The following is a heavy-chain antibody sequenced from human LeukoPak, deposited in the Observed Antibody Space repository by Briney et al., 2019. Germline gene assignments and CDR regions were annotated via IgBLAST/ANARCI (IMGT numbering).Heavy chain of an antibody. CDR1: GFTFNDYY. Sequence: GGSLRLSCAASGFTFNDYYMSWIRQAPGKGLEGLSYIKIGGTNTHYADSVKGRFTISRDTAKKSLYFEMNNLRAEDTAVYYCATDGAGFDTWGQGVLVTVSS. V-gene: IGHV3-11*01. CDR2: IKIGGTNT. J-gene: IGHJ5*02. CDR3: ATDGAGFDT.